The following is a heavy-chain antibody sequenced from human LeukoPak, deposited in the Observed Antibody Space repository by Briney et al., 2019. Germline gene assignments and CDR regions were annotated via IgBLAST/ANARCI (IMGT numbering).Heavy chain of an antibody. D-gene: IGHD1-26*01. V-gene: IGHV4-59*12. J-gene: IGHJ4*02. CDR1: GGSISSYY. CDR3: ARVGSGDYSPFDY. Sequence: SETLSLTCTVSGGSISSYYWSWIRQPPGKGLEWIGYIYHSGSTNYNPSLKSRVTISVDKSKDQFSLKLSSVTAADTAVYYCARVGSGDYSPFDYWGQGTLVTVSS. CDR2: IYHSGST.